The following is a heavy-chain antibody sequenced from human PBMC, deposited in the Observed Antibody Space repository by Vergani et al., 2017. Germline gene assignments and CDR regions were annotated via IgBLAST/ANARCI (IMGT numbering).Heavy chain of an antibody. CDR2: INSDGSST. CDR1: GFTFSSYG. Sequence: EVQLLESGGGLVQPGGSLRLSCAASGFTFSSYGMHWVRQAPGKGLVWVSRINSDGSSTNYADSVKGRFTISRDNAKNTLYLQMNSLRAEDTAIYYCARGKYYYDSSGYYSTVGFDYWGQGTLVTVSS. J-gene: IGHJ4*02. CDR3: ARGKYYYDSSGYYSTVGFDY. D-gene: IGHD3-22*01. V-gene: IGHV3-74*02.